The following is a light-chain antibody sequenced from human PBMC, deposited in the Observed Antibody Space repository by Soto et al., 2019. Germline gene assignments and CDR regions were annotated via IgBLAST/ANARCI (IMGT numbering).Light chain of an antibody. CDR2: DDI. J-gene: IGLJ3*02. CDR3: EVWDSTRDVVV. Sequence: SYELTQAPSVSVAPGQTARIPCVGNGLDGKSIHWYQHRPGQAPVLLIFDDIDRASGIPERFSGSKSETTATLTISSVEAGDEADYFCEVWDSTRDVVVFGGGTKLTVL. CDR1: GLDGKS. V-gene: IGLV3-21*02.